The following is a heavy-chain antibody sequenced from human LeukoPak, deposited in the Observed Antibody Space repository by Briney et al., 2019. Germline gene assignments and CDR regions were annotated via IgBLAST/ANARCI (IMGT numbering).Heavy chain of an antibody. CDR3: IGYYYDSSGYYSNY. CDR1: GGSFSGYY. D-gene: IGHD3-22*01. J-gene: IGHJ4*02. CDR2: INHSGST. V-gene: IGHV4-34*03. Sequence: SETLSLTCAVYGGSFSGYYWSWIRQPPGKGLEWIGEINHSGSTNYNPSLKSRVTISVDTSKNQFSLKLSSVTAADTAVYYCIGYYYDSSGYYSNYWGQGTLVTVSS.